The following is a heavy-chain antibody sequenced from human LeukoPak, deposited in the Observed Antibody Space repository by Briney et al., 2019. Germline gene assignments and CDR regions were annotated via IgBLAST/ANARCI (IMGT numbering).Heavy chain of an antibody. J-gene: IGHJ4*02. D-gene: IGHD3-10*01. CDR2: INPNSGGT. CDR3: ARDRKVRGVFDY. Sequence: ASVKVSCKASGYTFTSYGISWVRQAPGQGLEWMGWINPNSGGTNYAQKFQGRVTMTRDTSISTAYMELSRLRSDDTAVYYCARDRKVRGVFDYWGQGTLVTVSS. V-gene: IGHV1-2*02. CDR1: GYTFTSYG.